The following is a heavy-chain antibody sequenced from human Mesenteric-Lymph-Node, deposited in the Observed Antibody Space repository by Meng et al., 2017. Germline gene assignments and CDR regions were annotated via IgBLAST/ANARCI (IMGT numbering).Heavy chain of an antibody. CDR2: INPNSGGT. V-gene: IGHV1-2*02. CDR3: ARDRGGLRYYFDSSSAFDY. D-gene: IGHD3-22*01. J-gene: IGHJ4*01. Sequence: ASVKVSCKASGYTFTGYYMHWVRQAPGQGLEWMGWINPNSGGTNYAQKFQGRVTMTRDTSISTAYMELSRLRSDDTAVYYCARDRGGLRYYFDSSSAFDYWGQGTLVTVSS. CDR1: GYTFTGYY.